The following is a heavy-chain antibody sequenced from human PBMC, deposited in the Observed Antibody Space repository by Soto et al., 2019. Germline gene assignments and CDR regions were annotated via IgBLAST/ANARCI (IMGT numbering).Heavy chain of an antibody. Sequence: ESGGGFVQPGGSLRLSCVASGFTFSSYEMNWVRQAPGKGLQWVSYIDSSGSAIYYADSVKGRFTISRDNAKNSLSLQMNSLRAEDTALYYCARGDASGYWGQGTLVTVSS. CDR1: GFTFSSYE. CDR2: IDSSGSAI. D-gene: IGHD2-2*01. J-gene: IGHJ4*02. CDR3: ARGDASGY. V-gene: IGHV3-48*03.